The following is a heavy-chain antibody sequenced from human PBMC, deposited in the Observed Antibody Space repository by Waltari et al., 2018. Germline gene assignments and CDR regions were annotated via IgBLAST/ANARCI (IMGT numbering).Heavy chain of an antibody. CDR1: GFTFSSYW. CDR2: INQHGSET. CDR3: ARDSSLRYYFDY. V-gene: IGHV3-7*01. J-gene: IGHJ4*02. Sequence: EVQLVESGGGLVQPGGSLRLSCAASGFTFSSYWMSWVGQAPGKGLEWVANINQHGSETYYVDSVEGRFTISRDNAKNSLYLQMNSLRVEDTAVYYCARDSSLRYYFDYWGQGTLVTVSS.